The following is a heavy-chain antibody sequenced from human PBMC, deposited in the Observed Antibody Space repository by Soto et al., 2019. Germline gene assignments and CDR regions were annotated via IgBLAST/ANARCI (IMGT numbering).Heavy chain of an antibody. CDR2: ISGSGGST. D-gene: IGHD2-21*02. Sequence: SLRLSCAASGFTFSSYAMSWVRQAPGKGLEWVSAISGSGGSTYYADSVKGRFTISRDNSKNTLYLQMNSLRAEDTAVYYCAKDGVVTAISYYYYYGMDVWGQGTTVTVSS. CDR3: AKDGVVTAISYYYYYGMDV. V-gene: IGHV3-23*01. J-gene: IGHJ6*02. CDR1: GFTFSSYA.